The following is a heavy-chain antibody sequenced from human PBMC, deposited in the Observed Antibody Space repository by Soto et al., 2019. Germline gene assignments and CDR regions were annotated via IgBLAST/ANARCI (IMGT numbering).Heavy chain of an antibody. CDR3: ARGPRNAPMVRGIIGFFGP. J-gene: IGHJ5*02. CDR2: MNQDRGT. Sequence: SDPLSLTRNVSGGSYNDNSRSWHNQYPGGWLGWVGNMNQDRGTCNNPSLKRRLVISVDTSKSQFSLRRSSVTAADTAVYYCARGPRNAPMVRGIIGFFGPWGQGTLVNVS. CDR1: GGSYNDNS. V-gene: IGHV4-34*01. D-gene: IGHD3-10*01.